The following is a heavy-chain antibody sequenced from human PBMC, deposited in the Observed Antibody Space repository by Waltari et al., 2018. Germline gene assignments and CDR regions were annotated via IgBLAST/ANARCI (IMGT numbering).Heavy chain of an antibody. CDR1: GCTFSQYT. J-gene: IGHJ4*02. CDR3: ARDLGSGWYYFDS. D-gene: IGHD6-19*01. CDR2: TSQDGANK. Sequence: QVQLVESGGGVVRPGGSLRLSCTDSGCTFSQYTMHWVRQAPGQGLEWVAITSQDGANKYYAGSVVGRFTISRDNSKNTVYLQMNSLRVEDTAVYYCARDLGSGWYYFDSWGQETLVTVSS. V-gene: IGHV3-30-3*01.